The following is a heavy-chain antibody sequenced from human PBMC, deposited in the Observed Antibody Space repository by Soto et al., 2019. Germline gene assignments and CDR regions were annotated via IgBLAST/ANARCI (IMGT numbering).Heavy chain of an antibody. V-gene: IGHV1-2*02. CDR3: ARAKRITMVRGVINWFDP. CDR1: GYTFTGYY. Sequence: ASVKGSCKASGYTFTGYYMHWVRQAPGQGLEWMGWINPNSGGTNYAQKFQGRVTMTRDTSISTAYMELSRLRSDDTAVYYCARAKRITMVRGVINWFDPWGQGTLVTVSS. CDR2: INPNSGGT. D-gene: IGHD3-10*01. J-gene: IGHJ5*02.